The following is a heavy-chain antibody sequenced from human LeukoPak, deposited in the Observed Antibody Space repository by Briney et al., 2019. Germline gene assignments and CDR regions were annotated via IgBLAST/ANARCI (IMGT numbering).Heavy chain of an antibody. Sequence: GASVKVSCKASGGTFSSYAISWVRQAPGQGLEWMGGIIPIFGTANYAQKFQGRVTITADESTSTAYMELSSLRSEDTAVYYCASQGYCSGGSCSSNYWGQGTLVTVSS. J-gene: IGHJ4*02. D-gene: IGHD2-15*01. CDR2: IIPIFGTA. V-gene: IGHV1-69*13. CDR3: ASQGYCSGGSCSSNY. CDR1: GGTFSSYA.